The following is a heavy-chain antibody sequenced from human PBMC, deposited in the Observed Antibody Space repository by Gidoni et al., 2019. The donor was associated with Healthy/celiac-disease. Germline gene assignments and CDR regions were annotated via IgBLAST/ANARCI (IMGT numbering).Heavy chain of an antibody. J-gene: IGHJ4*02. V-gene: IGHV3-23*01. CDR2: ISGSGGST. CDR1: GFTFSSYA. CDR3: AKVRENYYGSGKGSYYFDY. D-gene: IGHD3-10*01. Sequence: EVQLLESGGGLVQPGGSLRLSCAASGFTFSSYAMSWVRQAPGKGLEWVSAISGSGGSTYYADSVKGRFTISRDNSKNTLYLQMNSLRAEDTAVYYCAKVRENYYGSGKGSYYFDYWGQGTLVTVSS.